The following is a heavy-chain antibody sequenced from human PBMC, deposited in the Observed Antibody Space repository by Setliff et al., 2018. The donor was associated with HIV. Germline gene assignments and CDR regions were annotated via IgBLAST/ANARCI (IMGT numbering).Heavy chain of an antibody. Sequence: PGGSLRLSCAATGFTFSNYGMHWVRQAPAKGLEWVSSISSSSGTIYYADSVKDRFTISRDNAKNSLYLQMNSLRAEDTAVYFCAKTSNTGYLFCSDYWGQGTLVTVSS. J-gene: IGHJ4*02. CDR3: AKTSNTGYLFCSDY. V-gene: IGHV3-48*01. CDR1: GFTFSNYG. D-gene: IGHD3-9*01. CDR2: ISSSSGTI.